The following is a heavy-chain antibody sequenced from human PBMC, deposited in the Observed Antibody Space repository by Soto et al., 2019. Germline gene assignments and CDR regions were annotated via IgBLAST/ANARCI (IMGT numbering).Heavy chain of an antibody. Sequence: GGSLRLSCAASGFTFSDYYMSWIRQAPGKGLESVSYISSSGSTIYYADSVKGRFTISRDNAKNSLYLQMNSLRAEDTAVYYCARGGHNSPVGDYYYGMDVWGQGTTVTVYS. D-gene: IGHD1-20*01. CDR2: ISSSGSTI. CDR1: GFTFSDYY. CDR3: ARGGHNSPVGDYYYGMDV. J-gene: IGHJ6*02. V-gene: IGHV3-11*01.